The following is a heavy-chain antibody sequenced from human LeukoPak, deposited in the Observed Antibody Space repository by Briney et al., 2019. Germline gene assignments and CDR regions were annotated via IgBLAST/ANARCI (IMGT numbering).Heavy chain of an antibody. D-gene: IGHD2-8*02. J-gene: IGHJ4*02. CDR1: GFTFSSYA. CDR2: ISYDGSNE. CDR3: ARYYCPGGSCSHFDY. Sequence: GGSLRLSCAASGFTFSSYAMHWVRQAPGKGLEWVAVISYDGSNEYYADSVKGRFTISRDNSKNTLYLQMNSLRAEDTAVYYCARYYCPGGSCSHFDYWGQGALVTVSS. V-gene: IGHV3-30-3*01.